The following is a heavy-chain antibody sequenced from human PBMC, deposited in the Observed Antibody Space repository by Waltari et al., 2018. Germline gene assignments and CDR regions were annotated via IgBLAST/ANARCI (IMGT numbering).Heavy chain of an antibody. J-gene: IGHJ4*02. CDR2: VNPDSGGT. CDR3: ARRPVDYRNPRFDY. D-gene: IGHD4-4*01. V-gene: IGHV1-2*02. CDR1: GYTFTDYS. Sequence: VQRVQSGAEVKTPGASVKGTCKASGYTFTDYSIHGGRQAPGQGLEWMGWVNPDSGGTNSAQKFQGRVTMTRDTSISTAYMELNNLGSDDTALYYCARRPVDYRNPRFDYWGQGTLVTVGS.